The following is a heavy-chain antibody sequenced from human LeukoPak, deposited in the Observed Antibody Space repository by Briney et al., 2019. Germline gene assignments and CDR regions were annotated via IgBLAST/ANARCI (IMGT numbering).Heavy chain of an antibody. J-gene: IGHJ4*02. D-gene: IGHD3-3*01. V-gene: IGHV1-18*01. Sequence: GASVKVSCKASGYTFTSYGISWVRQAPGQGLEWMGWISAYNGNTNYAQKLQGRVTMTTDTSTSTAYMELRSLRSDDTAVYYCARGNKLRFLEWLVPPRDYYFDYWGQGTLVTVSS. CDR3: ARGNKLRFLEWLVPPRDYYFDY. CDR1: GYTFTSYG. CDR2: ISAYNGNT.